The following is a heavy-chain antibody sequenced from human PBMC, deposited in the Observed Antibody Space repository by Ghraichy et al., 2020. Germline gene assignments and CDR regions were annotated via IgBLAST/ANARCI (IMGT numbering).Heavy chain of an antibody. V-gene: IGHV3-21*01. CDR1: GFSFDTYS. Sequence: GGSLRLSCAASGFSFDTYSMNWVRQAPGKALEWVAYISSGSSYINYADSVKGRFTISRDNARNSLFLQMTSLRDEDTAVYYCTRSGRGNGTPGGFDSLGQGTLVNRSS. D-gene: IGHD1-1*01. CDR3: TRSGRGNGTPGGFDS. CDR2: ISSGSSYI. J-gene: IGHJ5*01.